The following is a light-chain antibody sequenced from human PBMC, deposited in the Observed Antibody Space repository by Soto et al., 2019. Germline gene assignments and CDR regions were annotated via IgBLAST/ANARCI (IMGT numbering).Light chain of an antibody. V-gene: IGKV3-15*01. CDR3: QQYNNWPPRVT. J-gene: IGKJ4*01. CDR2: DAS. Sequence: IDLTQSPATLSVSPGERATLSCRASQSVSSNLAWYQHKPGQAPRLLIYDASTRATGIPARFSGSGSGTDFTLTISSLQSEDFALYYCQQYNNWPPRVTFGGGTKVEIK. CDR1: QSVSSN.